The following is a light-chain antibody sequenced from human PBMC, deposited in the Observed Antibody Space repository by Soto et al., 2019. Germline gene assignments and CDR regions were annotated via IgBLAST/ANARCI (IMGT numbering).Light chain of an antibody. Sequence: QSVLTQPPSVSAAPGQKVTISCSGSTSNTGNNYVSWYQQLPGTAPKLLIYENDRRPSEIPDRFSGSKSGTSATLGISGLQTGDEANYYCGTRDTTLSAYVFGTGTKVTVL. CDR3: GTRDTTLSAYV. CDR2: END. J-gene: IGLJ1*01. V-gene: IGLV1-51*02. CDR1: TSNTGNNY.